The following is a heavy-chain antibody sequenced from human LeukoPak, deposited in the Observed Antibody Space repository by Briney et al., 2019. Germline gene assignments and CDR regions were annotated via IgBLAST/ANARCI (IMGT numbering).Heavy chain of an antibody. CDR1: NYTFTSCG. J-gene: IGHJ4*02. D-gene: IGHD3-10*01. Sequence: ASVKVSCKASNYTFTSCGISWVRQAPGQGLEWMAWINAYNGDTNYAQKLQGRVTLTTDTSTSTAYMELRSLRSDDTAVYYCARDGSGVWFDYWGQGTLVTVSS. CDR2: INAYNGDT. V-gene: IGHV1-18*01. CDR3: ARDGSGVWFDY.